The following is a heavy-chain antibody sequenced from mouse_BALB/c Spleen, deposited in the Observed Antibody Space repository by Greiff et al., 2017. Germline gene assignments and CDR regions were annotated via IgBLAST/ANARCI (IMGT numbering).Heavy chain of an antibody. J-gene: IGHJ3*01. D-gene: IGHD2-14*01. Sequence: VQLQQSGPGLVAPSQSLSITCTVSGFSLTSYGVSWVRQPPGKGLEWLGVIWGDGSTNYHSALISRLSISKDNSKSQVFLKLNSLQTDDTATYYCAKPGRYDDDAWFAYWGQGTLVTVSA. CDR2: IWGDGST. V-gene: IGHV2-3*01. CDR3: AKPGRYDDDAWFAY. CDR1: GFSLTSYG.